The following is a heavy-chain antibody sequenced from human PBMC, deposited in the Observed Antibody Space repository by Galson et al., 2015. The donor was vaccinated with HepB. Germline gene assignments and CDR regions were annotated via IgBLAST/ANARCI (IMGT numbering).Heavy chain of an antibody. D-gene: IGHD3-22*01. CDR2: IRNKANSYAT. CDR1: GFTFSGSA. CDR3: THYANSGYHFDN. V-gene: IGHV3-73*01. Sequence: SLRLSCAASGFTFSGSAMHWVRQASGKGLEWVGRIRNKANSYATAYAASVKGRFTISRDDSKNTAYLQMNSLKTEDTAVYYCTHYANSGYHFDNWGQGTLVTVSS. J-gene: IGHJ4*02.